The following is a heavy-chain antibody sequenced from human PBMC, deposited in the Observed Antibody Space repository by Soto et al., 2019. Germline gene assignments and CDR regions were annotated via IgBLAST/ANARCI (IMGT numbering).Heavy chain of an antibody. Sequence: QVQLQESGPGLVKPSQTLSLTCTVSGGSISTGGYYWTWIRQHPGKGLEWIGYIYYSGSTYYNPSIKSRVTISVDTSKNQFSLKLSSVKAADTAVYYCARGLSVTLFDNWGQGTLVTVSS. CDR1: GGSISTGGYY. CDR3: ARGLSVTLFDN. V-gene: IGHV4-31*03. J-gene: IGHJ4*02. D-gene: IGHD4-17*01. CDR2: IYYSGST.